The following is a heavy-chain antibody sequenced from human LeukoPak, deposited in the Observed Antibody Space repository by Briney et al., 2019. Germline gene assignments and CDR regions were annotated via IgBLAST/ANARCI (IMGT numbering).Heavy chain of an antibody. CDR3: ARHMGLAYIVVVTLPDY. J-gene: IGHJ4*02. CDR1: GYTFTGYY. CDR2: INPNSGGT. V-gene: IGHV1-2*02. Sequence: ASVKVSCKASGYTFTGYYMHWVRQARGQGLEWMGWINPNSGGTNYAQKFQGRVTMTRDTSISTAYMELSRLRSDDTAVYYCARHMGLAYIVVVTLPDYWGQGTLVTVPS. D-gene: IGHD3-22*01.